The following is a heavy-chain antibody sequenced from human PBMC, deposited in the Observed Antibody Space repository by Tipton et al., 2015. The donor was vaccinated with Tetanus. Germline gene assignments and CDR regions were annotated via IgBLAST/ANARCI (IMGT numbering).Heavy chain of an antibody. CDR1: GYTFTSYA. V-gene: IGHV1-3*01. D-gene: IGHD3-22*01. CDR3: ARAIPYYYDSSGYPPFDY. CDR2: INAGNGNT. J-gene: IGHJ4*02. Sequence: QLVQSGAEVKKPGASVKVSCKASGYTFTSYAMHWVRQAPGQRLEWMGWINAGNGNTKYSQKFQGRVTITRDTSASIAYMELSSLRSEDTAVYYCARAIPYYYDSSGYPPFDYWGQGTLVTVSS.